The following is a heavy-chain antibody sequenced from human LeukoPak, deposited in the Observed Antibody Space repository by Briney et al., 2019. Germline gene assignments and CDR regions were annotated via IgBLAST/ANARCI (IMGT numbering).Heavy chain of an antibody. CDR3: ARERVKWELPNAFDI. CDR1: GYTFTGYY. V-gene: IGHV1-46*01. J-gene: IGHJ3*02. CDR2: INPSGGST. D-gene: IGHD1-26*01. Sequence: EASVTVSCKASGYTFTGYYMHWVRQAPGQGLEWMGIINPSGGSTSYAQKFQGRVTMTRDTSTSTVYMELSSLRSEDTAVYYCARERVKWELPNAFDIWGQGTMVTVSS.